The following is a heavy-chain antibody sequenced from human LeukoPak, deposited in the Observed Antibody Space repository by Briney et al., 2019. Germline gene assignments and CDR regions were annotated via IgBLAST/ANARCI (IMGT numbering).Heavy chain of an antibody. CDR1: GFTFSSYA. Sequence: GGSLRLSCAASGFTFSSYAMSWVRQAPGKGLEWVSAISGSGGSTYYADSVKGRFTISRDNSKNTLYLQMNSLRAEDTAVYYCAKRFAERITMVRGVILSDYYYMDVWGKGTTVTVSS. J-gene: IGHJ6*03. V-gene: IGHV3-23*01. CDR3: AKRFAERITMVRGVILSDYYYMDV. CDR2: ISGSGGST. D-gene: IGHD3-10*01.